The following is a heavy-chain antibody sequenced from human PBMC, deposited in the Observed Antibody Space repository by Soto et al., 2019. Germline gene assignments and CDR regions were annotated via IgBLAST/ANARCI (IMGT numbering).Heavy chain of an antibody. V-gene: IGHV4-34*01. CDR2: INHSGST. J-gene: IGHJ6*02. D-gene: IGHD3-3*01. Sequence: ASETLSLTCAVYGGSFSGYYWSWIRQPPGKGLEWIGEINHSGSTNYNPSLKSRVTISVDTSKNQFSLKLSSVTAADTAVYYCARGVTIFGVVNFSSPYYYYGMDAWGQGTTVTVSS. CDR3: ARGVTIFGVVNFSSPYYYYGMDA. CDR1: GGSFSGYY.